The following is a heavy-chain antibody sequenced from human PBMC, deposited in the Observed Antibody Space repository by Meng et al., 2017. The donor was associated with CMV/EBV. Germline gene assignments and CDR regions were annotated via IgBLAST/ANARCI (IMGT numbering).Heavy chain of an antibody. V-gene: IGHV3-48*04. CDR3: ARDFVLGQWLAPLDR. CDR2: ISSSSSTI. Sequence: GESLKISCATSGFTFSRYNMNWVRQAPGKGLEGISYISSSSSTIYYADSVKGRFTISRDNARNSLYLQIESLTAEDTAVYYCARDFVLGQWLAPLDRWGQGTLVTVSS. CDR1: GFTFSRYN. D-gene: IGHD6-19*01. J-gene: IGHJ4*02.